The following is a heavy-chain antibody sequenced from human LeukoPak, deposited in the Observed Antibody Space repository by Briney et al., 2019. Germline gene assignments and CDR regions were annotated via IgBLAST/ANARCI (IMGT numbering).Heavy chain of an antibody. D-gene: IGHD2-8*01. CDR1: GDSFSSYG. CDR2: INVNT. V-gene: IGHV1-18*01. CDR3: ARAPRCNTNSCNSWFDP. Sequence: ASVKVSCKASGDSFSSYGISWLRQAPGQGLEWVGWINVNTKYAQKFQGRVTMTTDTSKTTAYMELRSLRSDDTAVYYCARAPRCNTNSCNSWFDPWGQGTLVTVSS. J-gene: IGHJ5*02.